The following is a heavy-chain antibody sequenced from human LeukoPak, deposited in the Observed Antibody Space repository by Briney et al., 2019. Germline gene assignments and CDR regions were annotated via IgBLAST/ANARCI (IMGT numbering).Heavy chain of an antibody. V-gene: IGHV3-43*02. CDR3: AKARWQPNFDY. J-gene: IGHJ4*02. D-gene: IGHD5-24*01. Sequence: GGSLRLSCAASGFTFDDYAMHWVRQGPGKSLEWVSLINENGDIAYYGDSVRGRFTVSRDNAKNSLYLQMNSLTTEDTPLNYCAKARWQPNFDYWGQGTLVTVSS. CDR1: GFTFDDYA. CDR2: INENGDIA.